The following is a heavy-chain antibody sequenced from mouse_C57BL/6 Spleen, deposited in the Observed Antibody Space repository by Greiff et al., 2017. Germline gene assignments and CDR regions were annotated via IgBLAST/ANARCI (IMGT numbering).Heavy chain of an antibody. Sequence: QVQLQQSGAELVRPGASVTLSCKASGYTFTDYEMHWVKQTPVHGLEWIGAIDPEAGGTAYNQKFKGKAILTADKSSSTAYMQLRSLTSEDSAVYYCARLAGMIYFDYWGQGTTLTVSS. D-gene: IGHD4-1*01. V-gene: IGHV1-15*01. CDR1: GYTFTDYE. CDR3: ARLAGMIYFDY. CDR2: IDPEAGGT. J-gene: IGHJ2*01.